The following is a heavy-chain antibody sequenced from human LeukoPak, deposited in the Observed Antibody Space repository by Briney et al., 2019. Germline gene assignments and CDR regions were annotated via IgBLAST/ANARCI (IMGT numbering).Heavy chain of an antibody. J-gene: IGHJ4*02. D-gene: IGHD3-16*02. CDR3: ARELST. Sequence: GGSLRLSCAASGSTFSSYAMHWVRQAPGKGLEWVAVISYDGSNKYYADSVKGRFTISRDNSKNTLYLQMNSLRAEDTAVYYCARELSTWGQGTLVTVSS. CDR2: ISYDGSNK. V-gene: IGHV3-30-3*01. CDR1: GSTFSSYA.